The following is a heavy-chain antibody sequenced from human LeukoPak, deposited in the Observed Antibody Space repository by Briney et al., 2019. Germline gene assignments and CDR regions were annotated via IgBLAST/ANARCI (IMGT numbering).Heavy chain of an antibody. Sequence: SETLSLTCAVYGGSFRGYYWSWIRQPPGKGLEWIGYIYYSGSTNYNPSLKSRVTISVDTSKNQFSLKLSSVTAADTAVYYCAREVEDGGNFDLWGRGTLVTVSS. CDR3: AREVEDGGNFDL. J-gene: IGHJ2*01. D-gene: IGHD4-23*01. CDR1: GGSFRGYY. CDR2: IYYSGST. V-gene: IGHV4-59*01.